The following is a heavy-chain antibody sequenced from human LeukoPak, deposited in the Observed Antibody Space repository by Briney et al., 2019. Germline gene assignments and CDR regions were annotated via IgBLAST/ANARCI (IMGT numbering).Heavy chain of an antibody. CDR3: ARGYVWGSEGDYFDY. CDR1: GFTFSSHG. V-gene: IGHV3-21*05. Sequence: PGRSLRLSCAASGFTFSSHGLHWVRQAPGKGLEWVSYISSSGSSIYYADSVKGRFTISRDNTKDSLYLQMNSLRAEDTAVYYCARGYVWGSEGDYFDYWGQGTLVTVSS. D-gene: IGHD3-16*01. CDR2: ISSSGSSI. J-gene: IGHJ4*02.